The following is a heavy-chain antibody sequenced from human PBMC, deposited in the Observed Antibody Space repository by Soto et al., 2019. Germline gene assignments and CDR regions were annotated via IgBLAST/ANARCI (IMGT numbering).Heavy chain of an antibody. Sequence: GGSLRLSCAASGFIFSNYAMSWVRQAPGKGLEWVSAISGSGDSTYYANSVKGRFTISRDNSKNTLYLQMNSLRAEDTAVYYCAKDTPQEWLLVFHYWGQGTLVTVSS. CDR1: GFIFSNYA. J-gene: IGHJ4*02. D-gene: IGHD3-3*01. V-gene: IGHV3-23*01. CDR3: AKDTPQEWLLVFHY. CDR2: ISGSGDST.